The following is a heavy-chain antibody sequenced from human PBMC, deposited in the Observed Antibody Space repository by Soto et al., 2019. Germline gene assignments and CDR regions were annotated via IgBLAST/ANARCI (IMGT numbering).Heavy chain of an antibody. CDR3: ARRTASGWFFDS. J-gene: IGHJ4*02. D-gene: IGHD6-13*01. V-gene: IGHV4-34*02. CDR2: INHIGST. CDR1: GGSFSGSY. Sequence: QVQLQQWGAGLLKPSETLSLTCAVYGGSFSGSYWSWIRQSPGKGLEWIGEINHIGSTNYNSSLKSPVTISVDTSKNQFSLKLRSVTAADTAVYYSARRTASGWFFDSWGRGNLVIVSS.